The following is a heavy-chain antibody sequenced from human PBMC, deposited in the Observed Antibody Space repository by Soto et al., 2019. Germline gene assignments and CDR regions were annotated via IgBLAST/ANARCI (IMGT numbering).Heavy chain of an antibody. CDR2: ISYDGSNK. Sequence: QVQLVESGGGVVRPGRSLRLSCAASGFTFSSYAMHWVRQAPGKGLEWVAVISYDGSNKYYADSVKGRFTISRDNSKNTLYLQMNSLRAEDTAVYYCARGHGQQLPLDYYYGMDVWGQGTTVTVSS. CDR3: ARGHGQQLPLDYYYGMDV. D-gene: IGHD6-13*01. J-gene: IGHJ6*02. V-gene: IGHV3-30-3*01. CDR1: GFTFSSYA.